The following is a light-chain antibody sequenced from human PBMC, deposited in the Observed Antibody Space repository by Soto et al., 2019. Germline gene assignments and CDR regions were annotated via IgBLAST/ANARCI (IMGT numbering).Light chain of an antibody. Sequence: QSVLTQPASVSGSPGQSITISCAGTSADVGSYDLVSWYQHHPGKAPKFIIYEVDKRPSGLSDRFSGSKSGNTASLTISGLQAEDEADYYCCSYAGSNTLGVFGGGIKLTVL. V-gene: IGLV2-23*02. CDR1: SADVGSYDL. CDR3: CSYAGSNTLGV. CDR2: EVD. J-gene: IGLJ2*01.